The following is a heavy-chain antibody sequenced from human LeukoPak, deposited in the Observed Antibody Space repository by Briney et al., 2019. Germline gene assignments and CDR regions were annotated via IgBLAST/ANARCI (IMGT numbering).Heavy chain of an antibody. CDR1: GGSISSSSYY. CDR2: IYYSGST. D-gene: IGHD3-22*01. J-gene: IGHJ3*02. CDR3: ARLDVGNVDEVHYYDSSAFDI. Sequence: SETLSLTCAVSGGSISSSSYYWGWIRQPPGKGLEWIGSIYYSGSTYYNPSLKSRVTISVDTSKNQFSLKLSSVTAADTAVYYCARLDVGNVDEVHYYDSSAFDIWGQGTMVTVSS. V-gene: IGHV4-39*07.